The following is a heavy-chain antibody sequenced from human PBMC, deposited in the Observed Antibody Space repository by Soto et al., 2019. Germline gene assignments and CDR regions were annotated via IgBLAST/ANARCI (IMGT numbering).Heavy chain of an antibody. D-gene: IGHD2-2*01. CDR1: GFAFSSYG. J-gene: IGHJ4*02. CDR3: TKRYCNTTSCSFFDY. Sequence: EVQLLESGGGLVQPGGSLRLSCAASGFAFSSYGMSWVRQAPGRGLEWVSGFSESGGPTYYVDSVKGRFTISRDESKSTLYLQMYSLGAEDTAVYYCTKRYCNTTSCSFFDYWGQGTLVTVSS. CDR2: FSESGGPT. V-gene: IGHV3-23*01.